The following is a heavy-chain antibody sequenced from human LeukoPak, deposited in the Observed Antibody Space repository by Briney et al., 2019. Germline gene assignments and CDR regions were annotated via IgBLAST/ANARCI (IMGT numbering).Heavy chain of an antibody. J-gene: IGHJ5*02. D-gene: IGHD4-17*01. CDR1: GFTLSSYW. V-gene: IGHV3-74*01. CDR2: INPDGSST. Sequence: GGSLRLSCAASGFTLSSYWMHWVRQAPGKGLVWVSRINPDGSSTSYADSVKGRFTISRDNAKNTLYLQMNSLRAEDTAVYYCVKYGDYKFDPWGQGTLVTVSS. CDR3: VKYGDYKFDP.